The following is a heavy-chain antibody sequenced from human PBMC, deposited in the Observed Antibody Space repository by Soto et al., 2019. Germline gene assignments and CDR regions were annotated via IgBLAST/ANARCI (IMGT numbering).Heavy chain of an antibody. Sequence: GGSMGLSCAASGVTFSNAWMNWVRKAPGKGLEWVGRIKSKTDGGTTDYAAPVKGRFTISRDDSKNTLYLQMNSLKTEDTAVYYCTTERYSSSWYYGMDVWGQGTTVTVS. J-gene: IGHJ6*02. V-gene: IGHV3-15*07. D-gene: IGHD6-13*01. CDR3: TTERYSSSWYYGMDV. CDR1: GVTFSNAW. CDR2: IKSKTDGGTT.